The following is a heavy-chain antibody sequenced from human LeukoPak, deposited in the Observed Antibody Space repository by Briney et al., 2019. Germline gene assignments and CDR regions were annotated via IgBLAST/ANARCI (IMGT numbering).Heavy chain of an antibody. V-gene: IGHV1-18*01. D-gene: IGHD2-2*02. J-gene: IGHJ4*02. CDR2: ISAYNGNT. CDR1: GYTFTSYG. Sequence: RASVKVSCKASGYTFTSYGISWVRQAPGQGLEWMGWISAYNGNTNYAQKLQGRVTMTTDTSTSTAYMELRSLRSDDTAVYYCVTYTLKVGGVDYWGQGTLVTVSS. CDR3: VTYTLKVGGVDY.